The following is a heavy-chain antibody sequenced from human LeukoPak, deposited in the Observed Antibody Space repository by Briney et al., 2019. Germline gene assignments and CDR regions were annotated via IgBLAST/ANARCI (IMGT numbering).Heavy chain of an antibody. CDR1: GGSISSYY. CDR3: ARDMLRPGLGVD. CDR2: IYTSGSTNS. J-gene: IGHJ4*02. V-gene: IGHV4-4*07. D-gene: IGHD3-3*01. Sequence: SETLSLTCTVSGGSISSYYWSWIRQPAGKGLEWIGHIYTSGSTNSNYNPSLKSRVTMSVDTSKNQFSLKLNSVTAADTAVYYCARDMLRPGLGVDWGQGTLVTVSS.